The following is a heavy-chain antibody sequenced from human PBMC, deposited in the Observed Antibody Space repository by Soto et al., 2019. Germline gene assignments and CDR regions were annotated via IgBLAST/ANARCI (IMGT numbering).Heavy chain of an antibody. CDR2: IYYSGNT. J-gene: IGHJ6*02. CDR3: ARDRLMATAGTARHYFGLDV. V-gene: IGHV4-31*03. CDR1: GGSIRSGGYY. Sequence: SETLSLTCTVSGGSIRSGGYYWSWVRQNPRRGLEWIGNIYYSGNTYYNPSLKSRLTISVDTSKNQFSLNLSSVTAADTAVYYGARDRLMATAGTARHYFGLDVWGQGTTVTVSS. D-gene: IGHD5-18*01.